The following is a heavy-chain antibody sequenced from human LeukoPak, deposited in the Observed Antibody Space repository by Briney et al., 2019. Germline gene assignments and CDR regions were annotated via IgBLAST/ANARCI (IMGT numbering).Heavy chain of an antibody. Sequence: GGSLRLSCAASGFTVSSNYMSWVRQAPGKGLEWVSVIYSGGSTYYADSVKGRFTISRDNSKNTLYLQMNSLRAEDTAVYYCARVSIAAAVLDWGQGTLVTVSS. V-gene: IGHV3-53*01. CDR1: GFTVSSNY. CDR3: ARVSIAAAVLD. D-gene: IGHD6-13*01. CDR2: IYSGGST. J-gene: IGHJ4*02.